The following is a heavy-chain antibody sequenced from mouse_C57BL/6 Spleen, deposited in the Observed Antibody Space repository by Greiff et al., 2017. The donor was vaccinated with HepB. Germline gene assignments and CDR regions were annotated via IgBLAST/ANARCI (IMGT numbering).Heavy chain of an antibody. CDR2: IRNKANGYTT. Sequence: EVQGVESGGGLVQPGGSLSLSCAASGFTFTDYYMSWVRQPPGKALEWLGFIRNKANGYTTEYSASVKGRFTISRDNSQSILYLQMNALRAEDSATYYCARYIRDYGSSYENWYFDVWGTGTTVTVSS. CDR3: ARYIRDYGSSYENWYFDV. V-gene: IGHV7-3*01. D-gene: IGHD1-1*01. CDR1: GFTFTDYY. J-gene: IGHJ1*03.